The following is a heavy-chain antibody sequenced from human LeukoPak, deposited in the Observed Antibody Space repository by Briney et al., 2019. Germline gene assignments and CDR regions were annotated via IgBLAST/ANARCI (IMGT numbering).Heavy chain of an antibody. V-gene: IGHV3-23*01. J-gene: IGHJ4*02. CDR1: GFTFSSYA. CDR3: ASNGEPVAGTF. D-gene: IGHD6-19*01. CDR2: ISRSGGST. Sequence: GGSLRLSCAASGFTFSSYAMSWVRQAPGKGLEWVSAISRSGGSTYYADSVKGRFTISRDNSKNTLYLQMNSLRAEDTAVYYWASNGEPVAGTFWAQGTLVTVSS.